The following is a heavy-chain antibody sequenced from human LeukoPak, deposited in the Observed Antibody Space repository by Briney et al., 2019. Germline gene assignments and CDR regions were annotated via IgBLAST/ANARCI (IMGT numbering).Heavy chain of an antibody. CDR3: TKLARAPRDFDY. V-gene: IGHV3-72*01. CDR1: GFTFSSYS. CDR2: SRDKGNSYTT. J-gene: IGHJ4*01. D-gene: IGHD3-10*01. Sequence: GGSLRLSCAASGFTFSSYSMNWVRQAPGKGLEWVGRSRDKGNSYTTAYAASVRGRFTISRDDSKNSLYLQMNSLKIEDTAVYYCTKLARAPRDFDYWGQGTLVTVSS.